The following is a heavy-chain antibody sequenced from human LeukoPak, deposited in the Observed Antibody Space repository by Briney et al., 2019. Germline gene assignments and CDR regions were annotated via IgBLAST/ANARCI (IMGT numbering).Heavy chain of an antibody. CDR1: GYTFTGYC. V-gene: IGHV1-2*02. CDR2: INPNSGGT. J-gene: IGHJ4*02. Sequence: ASVKVSCKASGYTFTGYCIHWVRPAPGQGLEWMGWINPNSGGTSYLQSFQGRVTMTRDTSISTAYMDLSRLRSDDTAVYYCARGRPGDYFDYWGQGTLVTVSS. CDR3: ARGRPGDYFDY. D-gene: IGHD6-25*01.